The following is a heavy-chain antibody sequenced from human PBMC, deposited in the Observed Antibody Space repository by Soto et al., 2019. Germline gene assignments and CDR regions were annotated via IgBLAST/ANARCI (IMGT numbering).Heavy chain of an antibody. J-gene: IGHJ4*02. CDR3: ARDGDVNTGFGKDY. V-gene: IGHV3-33*01. Sequence: PWGALLLSSESSVFTFSNYGMHLVRQAPGKGLEWVAFIWYDGGNKYYAESVNGRFTISRDNSKNTLYLQMNSLRAEDTAVYYCARDGDVNTGFGKDYWGQGTLVTGSS. CDR2: IWYDGGNK. CDR1: VFTFSNYG. D-gene: IGHD3-16*01.